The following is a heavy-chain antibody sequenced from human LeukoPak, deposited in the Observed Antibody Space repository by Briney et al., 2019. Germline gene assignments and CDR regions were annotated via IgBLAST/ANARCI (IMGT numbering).Heavy chain of an antibody. V-gene: IGHV4-59*01. CDR2: IYYSGSP. CDR1: GGSINNYY. CDR3: ARVFGYEYYYMDV. J-gene: IGHJ6*03. D-gene: IGHD5-18*01. Sequence: SETLSLTCTVSGGSINNYYWNWIGQPPGKGLEWIGYIYYSGSPNYNPSLKSRVTISKDTSKNQFSLKLNSVTAADTAVYYCARVFGYEYYYMDVWGKGTTVTVSS.